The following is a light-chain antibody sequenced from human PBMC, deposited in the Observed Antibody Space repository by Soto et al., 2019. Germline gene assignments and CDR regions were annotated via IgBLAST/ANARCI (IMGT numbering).Light chain of an antibody. V-gene: IGLV2-8*01. J-gene: IGLJ1*01. CDR3: RSAAGILYV. Sequence: QSALTQPPSASGSPGQSVTISCTGTSSDVGDYNYVSWYQQHPGKAPKLMIYEVSKRPSGVPDRFSGSKSGNTASLTVSGLQAEDEADYYCRSAAGILYVFGTGTKLPVL. CDR1: SSDVGDYNY. CDR2: EVS.